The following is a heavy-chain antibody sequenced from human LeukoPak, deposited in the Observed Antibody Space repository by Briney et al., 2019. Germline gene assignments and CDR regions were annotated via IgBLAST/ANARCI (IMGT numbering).Heavy chain of an antibody. Sequence: ASVKVSCKASGYTFTSYDINWVRQATGQGLEWMGWMNPNSGNTGYAQKFQGRVTMTRNASISTAYMELSRLRSDDTAVYYCAREYGYFDYWGQGTLVTVSS. CDR2: MNPNSGNT. CDR3: AREYGYFDY. V-gene: IGHV1-8*01. J-gene: IGHJ4*02. D-gene: IGHD3-10*01. CDR1: GYTFTSYD.